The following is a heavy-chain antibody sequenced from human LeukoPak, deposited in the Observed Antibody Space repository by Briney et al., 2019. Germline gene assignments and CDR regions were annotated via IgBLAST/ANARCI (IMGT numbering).Heavy chain of an antibody. Sequence: GGSLRLSCAASGFTFSSFDMHWVRQPPGNGLEWVAAIWSDGRSLYYADSVKGRFTISRDNSKNTLYLQMNSLRAEDTAVYYCVRELPPVVSYYFDYWGQGTLVTVSS. D-gene: IGHD2-15*01. V-gene: IGHV3-33*01. CDR1: GFTFSSFD. CDR3: VRELPPVVSYYFDY. CDR2: IWSDGRSL. J-gene: IGHJ4*02.